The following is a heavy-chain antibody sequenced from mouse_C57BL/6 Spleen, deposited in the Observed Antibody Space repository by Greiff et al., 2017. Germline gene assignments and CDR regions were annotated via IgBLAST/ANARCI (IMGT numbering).Heavy chain of an antibody. Sequence: QVQLQQSGAELARPGASVKLSCKASGYTFTSYGISWVKQRTGQGLEWIGEIYPRSGNTYYNEKFKGKATLTADKSSSTAYMELRSLTSEDSAVYFCARRVYYGNLDYAMDYWGQGTSVTVSS. J-gene: IGHJ4*01. D-gene: IGHD2-1*01. CDR3: ARRVYYGNLDYAMDY. CDR2: IYPRSGNT. CDR1: GYTFTSYG. V-gene: IGHV1-81*01.